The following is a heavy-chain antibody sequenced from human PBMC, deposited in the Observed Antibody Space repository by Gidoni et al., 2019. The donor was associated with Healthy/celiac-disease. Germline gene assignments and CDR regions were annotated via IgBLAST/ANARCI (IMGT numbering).Heavy chain of an antibody. CDR2: IYYSGST. Sequence: QLQLQESGPGLVQPSETLSLTCTVSGGSISSSRYYWGWIRQPPGKGLEWSGSIYYSGSTYYNPSLKSRVTISVDTSKNQFSLKLSSVTAADTAVYYCARRVYCSGGSCYAAGDAFDIWGQGTMVTVSS. V-gene: IGHV4-39*01. J-gene: IGHJ3*02. CDR1: GGSISSSRYY. CDR3: ARRVYCSGGSCYAAGDAFDI. D-gene: IGHD2-15*01.